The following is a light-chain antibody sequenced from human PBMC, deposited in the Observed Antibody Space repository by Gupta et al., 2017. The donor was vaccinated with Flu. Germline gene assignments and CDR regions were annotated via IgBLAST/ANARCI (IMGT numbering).Light chain of an antibody. CDR2: DAS. J-gene: IGKJ5*01. Sequence: EIVMTQSPATLSVSPGERVTLSCRASQNIRGHLAWYQQKPGQAPRLLIHDASTRATGIPARYSGSGSGTDFTLTISTLQSEDFAVYYGQQYKNWPPTFGQGTRLEI. V-gene: IGKV3-15*01. CDR1: QNIRGH. CDR3: QQYKNWPPT.